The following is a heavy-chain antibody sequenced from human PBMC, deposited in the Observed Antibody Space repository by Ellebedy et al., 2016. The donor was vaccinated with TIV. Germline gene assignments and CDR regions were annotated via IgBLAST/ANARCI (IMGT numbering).Heavy chain of an antibody. CDR1: GGSINNYY. CDR3: ARHAGANTYYYYKYGLDI. CDR2: IYYSGIT. V-gene: IGHV4-59*08. D-gene: IGHD1-26*01. J-gene: IGHJ6*02. Sequence: SETLSLXXSVSGGSINNYYWYWIRQPPGKGLEWIGYIYYSGITKYNPSFKSGVTISVDTSKNQFSLRLSSVTAADTAVYYCARHAGANTYYYYKYGLDIWGPGTTVTVSS.